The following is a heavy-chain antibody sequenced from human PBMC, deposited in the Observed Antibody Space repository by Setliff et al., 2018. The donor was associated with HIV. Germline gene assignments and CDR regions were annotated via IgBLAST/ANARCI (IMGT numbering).Heavy chain of an antibody. V-gene: IGHV4-34*01. J-gene: IGHJ5*01. CDR2: IHHSGRT. CDR1: GGPFIGYY. D-gene: IGHD4-17*01. Sequence: SETLSLTCTAYGGPFIGYYWTWIRQSPEKGLEWIGEIHHSGRTKCSPSLESRVTMSVDTSKNQFSLELNSATAADTAVYYCVRQHGDYAFGSWGQGTLVTVSS. CDR3: VRQHGDYAFGS.